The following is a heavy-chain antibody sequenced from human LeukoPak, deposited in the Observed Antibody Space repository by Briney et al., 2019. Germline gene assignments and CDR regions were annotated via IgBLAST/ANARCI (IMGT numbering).Heavy chain of an antibody. Sequence: PSETPSLTCTVSGGSISSSSYYWGWIRQPPGKGLEWIGSIYYSGSTYYNPSLKSRVTISVDTSKNQFSLKLSSVTAADTALYYCAGQYCSSTTCYDLFDYWGQGTLVTVSS. CDR1: GGSISSSSYY. CDR3: AGQYCSSTTCYDLFDY. CDR2: IYYSGST. D-gene: IGHD2-2*01. J-gene: IGHJ4*02. V-gene: IGHV4-39*01.